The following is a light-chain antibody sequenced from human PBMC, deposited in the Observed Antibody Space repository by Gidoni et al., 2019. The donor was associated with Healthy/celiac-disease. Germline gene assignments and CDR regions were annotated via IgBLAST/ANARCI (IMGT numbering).Light chain of an antibody. CDR2: GNS. J-gene: IGLJ2*01. Sequence: QPVLTQPPSVSGAPGQRVTISCTGSSPNIGAGYDVPGYQQLPGTAPKLLIYGNSNRPSGVPDRFSGAKSGTSAALAITGLQAEDGADYYGQSYDSSLSGVVFGGGTKLTVL. CDR1: SPNIGAGYD. V-gene: IGLV1-40*01. CDR3: QSYDSSLSGVV.